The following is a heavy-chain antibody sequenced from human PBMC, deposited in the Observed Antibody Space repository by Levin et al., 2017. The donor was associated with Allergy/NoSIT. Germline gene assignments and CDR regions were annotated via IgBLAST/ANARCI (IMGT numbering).Heavy chain of an antibody. Sequence: SCAASGFSFTTYEMNWVRQAPGKGLEWVSYISSSGSTIYYADSVKGRFTFSRDNAKNSLYLQLNSLRAEDTAVYYCAREGRESYFFDYWGQGTLVTVSS. V-gene: IGHV3-48*03. CDR1: GFSFTTYE. CDR3: AREGRESYFFDY. D-gene: IGHD1-26*01. J-gene: IGHJ4*02. CDR2: ISSSGSTI.